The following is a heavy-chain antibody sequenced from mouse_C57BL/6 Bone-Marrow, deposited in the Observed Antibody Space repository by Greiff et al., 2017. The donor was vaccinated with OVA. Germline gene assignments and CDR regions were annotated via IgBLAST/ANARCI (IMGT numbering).Heavy chain of an antibody. J-gene: IGHJ2*01. CDR1: GYTFTSYW. D-gene: IGHD1-1*01. V-gene: IGHV1-50*01. CDR2: IDPSDSYT. CDR3: ARITTVPY. Sequence: QVQLQQSGTVLARPGASVKMSCKTSGYTFTSYWMQWVKQRPGQGLEWIGEIDPSDSYTNYNQKFKGKATLTVDTSSSTAYMQLSSLTSEDSAVYYCARITTVPYWGQGTTLTVSS.